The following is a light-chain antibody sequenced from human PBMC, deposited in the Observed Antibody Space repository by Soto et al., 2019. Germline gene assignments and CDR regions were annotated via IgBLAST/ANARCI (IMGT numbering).Light chain of an antibody. J-gene: IGKJ1*01. CDR1: QSIINW. CDR2: KAS. Sequence: DIQMTQSPSTLSASVGDRVTITCRASQSIINWLGWYQQKPGKAPKLLIYKASSLESGVPSRFSGSGSGTDFTLTINRLQPDDFATYYCQHYNSFPWTFGQGTKVEI. V-gene: IGKV1-5*03. CDR3: QHYNSFPWT.